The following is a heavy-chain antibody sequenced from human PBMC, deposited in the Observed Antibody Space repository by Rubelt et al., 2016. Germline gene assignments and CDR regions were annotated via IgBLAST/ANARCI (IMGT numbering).Heavy chain of an antibody. CDR1: GGSISSGSYY. J-gene: IGHJ6*03. CDR3: AREDLSNGYYMGV. D-gene: IGHD4-11*01. CDR2: IYYSGIT. Sequence: QLQLQESGPGLVKPSETLSLTCSVSGGSISSGSYYLGWIRQPPGKGLEWIGRIYYSGITHYNPSLQSPTPITVDTSKNQFSLKLGSVTAADTAVYYCAREDLSNGYYMGVWGQGTTVTVSS. V-gene: IGHV4-39*02.